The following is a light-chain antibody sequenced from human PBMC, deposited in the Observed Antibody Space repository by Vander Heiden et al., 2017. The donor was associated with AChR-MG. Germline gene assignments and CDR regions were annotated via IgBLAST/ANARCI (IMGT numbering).Light chain of an antibody. J-gene: IGLJ2*01. CDR2: EVI. CDR3: SSYTSTSTLVV. CDR1: SSDVGGYNY. Sequence: QSALTQPASGSGSPGQSNTISCTGTSSDVGGYNYVPWYQQHPGKAPKVMIYEVITRPSGVSNRFSGSKSGNTASLTISGLQAEDEADYYCSSYTSTSTLVVFGGGTKLTVL. V-gene: IGLV2-14*01.